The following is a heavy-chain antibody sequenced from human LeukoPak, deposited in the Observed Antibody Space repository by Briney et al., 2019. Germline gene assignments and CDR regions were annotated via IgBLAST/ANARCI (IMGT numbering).Heavy chain of an antibody. D-gene: IGHD6-6*01. Sequence: PSQTLSLTCTVSGGSISSGGYYWSWIRQPAGKGLEWIGRIYTSGSTNYNPSLKSRVTMSVDTSKNQFSLKLSSVTAADTAVYYCASAARPRVGYFDYWGQGTLVTVSS. CDR3: ASAARPRVGYFDY. V-gene: IGHV4-61*02. CDR2: IYTSGST. J-gene: IGHJ4*02. CDR1: GGSISSGGYY.